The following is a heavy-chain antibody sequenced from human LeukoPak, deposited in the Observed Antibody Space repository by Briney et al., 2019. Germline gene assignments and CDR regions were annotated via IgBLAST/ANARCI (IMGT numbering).Heavy chain of an antibody. J-gene: IGHJ4*02. Sequence: PGGSLRLSCAASGFTLSTYVMHWVRQAPGKGLEWVAYISYDGDNTYYADSVKGRFTISRDNSKNTLYLLVNSLTVEDTAVYYCARGDYEVYWGQGPLVTVSS. V-gene: IGHV3-30*01. D-gene: IGHD4-17*01. CDR3: ARGDYEVY. CDR2: ISYDGDNT. CDR1: GFTLSTYV.